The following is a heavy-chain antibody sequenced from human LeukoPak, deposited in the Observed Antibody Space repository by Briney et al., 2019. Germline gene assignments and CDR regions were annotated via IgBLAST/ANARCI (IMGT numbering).Heavy chain of an antibody. D-gene: IGHD5-24*01. J-gene: IGHJ3*02. Sequence: GGSLRRSCAASGFTFSSYEMNWVRQAPGKGLEWVSYISSSGSTIYYADSVKGRFTISRDNANNSLYLQMNSLRAEDTAVYYCARDRQRWLQSPNDAFDIWGQGTMVTVSS. V-gene: IGHV3-48*03. CDR3: ARDRQRWLQSPNDAFDI. CDR1: GFTFSSYE. CDR2: ISSSGSTI.